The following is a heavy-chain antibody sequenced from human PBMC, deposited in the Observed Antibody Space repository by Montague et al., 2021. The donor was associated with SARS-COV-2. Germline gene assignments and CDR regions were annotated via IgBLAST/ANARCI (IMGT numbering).Heavy chain of an antibody. D-gene: IGHD3-9*01. V-gene: IGHV2-5*01. CDR3: AHLIRYYDIFTGIPFDD. J-gene: IGHJ4*02. Sequence: PALVKPTQTLTLTCTFSGFSLSTLNVGVAWIRQPPGKALEWLAVIYSNGDKRYSPSLQRRLTITKDTSRNQVVVSLTNVDPLDTATYYCAHLIRYYDIFTGIPFDDWGQGTQVTVSS. CDR1: GFSLSTLNVG. CDR2: IYSNGDK.